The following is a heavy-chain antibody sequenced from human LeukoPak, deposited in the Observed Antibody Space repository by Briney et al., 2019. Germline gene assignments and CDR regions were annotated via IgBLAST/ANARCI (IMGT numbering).Heavy chain of an antibody. CDR2: INPNSGGT. CDR1: GYTFTRYA. CDR3: ARGDYYDSSGYYGPDY. V-gene: IGHV1-2*02. J-gene: IGHJ4*02. Sequence: ASVEVSCKASGYTFTRYAMNWVRQAPGQGLEWMGWINPNSGGTNYAQKFQGRVTMTRDTSISTAYMELSRLRSDDTAVYYCARGDYYDSSGYYGPDYWGQGTLVTVSS. D-gene: IGHD3-22*01.